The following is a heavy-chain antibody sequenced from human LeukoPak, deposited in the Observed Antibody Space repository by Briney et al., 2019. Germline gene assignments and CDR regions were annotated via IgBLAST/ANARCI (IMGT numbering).Heavy chain of an antibody. CDR3: ARTAGRTFDY. D-gene: IGHD6-6*01. Sequence: GASVKVSCTASGYTLTSYFMHWVRQAPGQGLEWMGIINPSGGSTSYAQKFQGRVTMTRDTSTSTVYMELSSLRSEDTAVYYCARTAGRTFDYWGQGTLVTVSS. J-gene: IGHJ4*02. CDR2: INPSGGST. CDR1: GYTLTSYF. V-gene: IGHV1-46*01.